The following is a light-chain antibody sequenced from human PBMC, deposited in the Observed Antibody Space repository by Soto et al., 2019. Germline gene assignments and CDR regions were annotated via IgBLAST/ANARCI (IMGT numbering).Light chain of an antibody. CDR1: SGNVGGYNH. CDR2: DVS. J-gene: IGLJ2*01. CDR3: SSYTSSSTLVV. V-gene: IGLV2-14*01. Sequence: QSALSRPASGFGPPGRSTTISCTGTSGNVGGYNHVSWYQQHPAKAPKLMIYDVSNRPSGVSNRFSGSKSGNTASLTISGLQAEDEADYYCSSYTSSSTLVVFGGGTKLTVL.